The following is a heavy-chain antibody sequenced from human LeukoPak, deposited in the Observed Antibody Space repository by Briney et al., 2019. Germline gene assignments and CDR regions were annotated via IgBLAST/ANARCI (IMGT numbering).Heavy chain of an antibody. V-gene: IGHV4-39*01. CDR2: IYYSGNT. CDR3: ARTRGSGSYYYFDY. J-gene: IGHJ4*02. CDR1: GVSISSSNSY. Sequence: SETLSLTCTVSGVSISSSNSYWGWIRQPPGKGLEWIGSIYYSGNTYYNASLKSQVSISIDTSKNQFSLRLTSVTAADTAVYYCARTRGSGSYYYFDYWGQGTLVTVSS. D-gene: IGHD3-10*01.